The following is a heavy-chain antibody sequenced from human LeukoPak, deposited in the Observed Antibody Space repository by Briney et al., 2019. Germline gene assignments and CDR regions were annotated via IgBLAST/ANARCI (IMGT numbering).Heavy chain of an antibody. CDR3: ARDAVTAPSWFDP. CDR2: IYNSGTT. V-gene: IGHV4-4*02. Sequence: PSETLSLTCAVSGGSISSSNWWSWVRQPPGKGLEWIGSIYNSGTTYYNPSLKSRVTISVDTSKNQFSLKLSSVTAADTAIYYCARDAVTAPSWFDPWGQGTLVTVSS. D-gene: IGHD2-21*02. CDR1: GGSISSSNW. J-gene: IGHJ5*02.